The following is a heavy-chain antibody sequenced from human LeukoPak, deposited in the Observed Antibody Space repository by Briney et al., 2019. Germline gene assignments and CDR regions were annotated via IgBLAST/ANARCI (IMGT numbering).Heavy chain of an antibody. V-gene: IGHV4-59*12. CDR1: GGSISSYY. CDR3: ARDSTWIQLWPSFDY. D-gene: IGHD5-18*01. J-gene: IGHJ4*02. CDR2: IYYSGST. Sequence: SETLSLTCTVSGGSISSYYWSWIRQPPGKGLEWIGYIYYSGSTNYNPSLKSRDTISVDKAKNQISLKLSSVTAADTAVYYCARDSTWIQLWPSFDYWGQGTLVTVSS.